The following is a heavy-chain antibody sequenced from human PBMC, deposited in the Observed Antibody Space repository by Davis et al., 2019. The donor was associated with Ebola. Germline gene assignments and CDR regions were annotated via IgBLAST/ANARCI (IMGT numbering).Heavy chain of an antibody. J-gene: IGHJ6*02. CDR3: ARALYYDFWSGYYPNYGMDV. D-gene: IGHD3-3*01. Sequence: GESLKISCAASGFTFSSYDMHWVRQATGKGLEWVSAIGTAGDTYYPGSVKGRFTISRENAKNSLYLQMNSLRAGDTAVYYCARALYYDFWSGYYPNYGMDVWGQGTTVTVSS. CDR1: GFTFSSYD. V-gene: IGHV3-13*01. CDR2: IGTAGDT.